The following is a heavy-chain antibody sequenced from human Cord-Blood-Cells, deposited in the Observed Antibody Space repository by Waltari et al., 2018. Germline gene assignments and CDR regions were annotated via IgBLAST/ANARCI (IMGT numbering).Heavy chain of an antibody. CDR2: INHSGST. CDR1: GGSFSGYY. CDR3: ARGPHSSGWYGMDV. Sequence: QVQLQQWGAGLLKPSETLSLTCAVYGGSFSGYYWSWIRQPPGKGLEWIGEINHSGSTNYNPSVKSRVTISVDTSRNQFSLKLGSVTAADTAVYYCARGPHSSGWYGMDVWGQGTTVTVSS. J-gene: IGHJ6*02. V-gene: IGHV4-34*01. D-gene: IGHD6-19*01.